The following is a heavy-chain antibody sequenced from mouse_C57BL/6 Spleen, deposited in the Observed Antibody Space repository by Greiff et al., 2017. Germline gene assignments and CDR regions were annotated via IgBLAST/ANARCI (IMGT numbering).Heavy chain of an antibody. CDR2: IDPSDSYT. V-gene: IGHV1-50*01. J-gene: IGHJ2*01. CDR3: ARYYYGSSNYFDY. Sequence: QVQLQQPGAELVKPGASVKLSCKASGYTFTSYWMQWVKQRPGQGLEWIGEIDPSDSYTNYNQKFKGKATLTVDTSSSTAYMQLSSLTSEDSAVYYCARYYYGSSNYFDYWGQGTTLTVSS. D-gene: IGHD1-1*01. CDR1: GYTFTSYW.